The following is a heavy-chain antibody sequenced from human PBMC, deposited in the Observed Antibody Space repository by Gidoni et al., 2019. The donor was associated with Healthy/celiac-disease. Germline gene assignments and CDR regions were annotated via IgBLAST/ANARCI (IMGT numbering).Heavy chain of an antibody. V-gene: IGHV4-39*01. D-gene: IGHD1-26*01. CDR3: ARISGIVGPPGP. CDR1: GGPTSSSSYY. J-gene: IGHJ5*02. Sequence: QLQLQESGPGLVKPSETRARTCNGSGGPTSSSSYYWGWIRQPTGKGLAWIGSIYYSGSTYYPPSLKSRVTISVDTSKNQFSLKLSSVTAADTAVYYCARISGIVGPPGPWGQGTLVTVSS. CDR2: IYYSGST.